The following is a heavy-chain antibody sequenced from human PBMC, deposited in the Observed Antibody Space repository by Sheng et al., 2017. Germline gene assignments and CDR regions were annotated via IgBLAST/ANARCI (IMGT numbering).Heavy chain of an antibody. CDR3: TTGLLGSAFDI. CDR2: IKSKTDGGTT. Sequence: EVQLVESGGGLVKPGGSLRLSCAASGFTFSNAWMSWVRQAPGKGLEWVGRIKSKTDGGTTDNAAPVKGRFTISRDDSKNTLYLQMNSLKTEDTAVYYCTTGLLGSAFDIWGQGTMVTVSS. J-gene: IGHJ3*02. D-gene: IGHD3-10*02. CDR1: GFTFSNAW. V-gene: IGHV3-15*01.